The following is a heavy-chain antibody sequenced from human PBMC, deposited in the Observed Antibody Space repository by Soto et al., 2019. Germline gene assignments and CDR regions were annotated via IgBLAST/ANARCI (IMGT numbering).Heavy chain of an antibody. CDR3: AKDRGITTGYSSGWYNF. CDR1: GFTFSSYA. Sequence: EVQLLESGGGLVQPGGSLRLSCAASGFTFSSYAMSWVRQAPGKGLEWVSAISGSGGSTYYADSVKGRFTISRDNSKNTLYLQMNSLRAEDTAVYYCAKDRGITTGYSSGWYNFWGQGTLVTVSS. V-gene: IGHV3-23*01. D-gene: IGHD6-19*01. CDR2: ISGSGGST. J-gene: IGHJ4*02.